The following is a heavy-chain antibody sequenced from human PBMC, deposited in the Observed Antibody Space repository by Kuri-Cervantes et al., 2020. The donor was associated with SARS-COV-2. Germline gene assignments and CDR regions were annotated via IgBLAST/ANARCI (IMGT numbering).Heavy chain of an antibody. D-gene: IGHD2-2*01. V-gene: IGHV3-30-3*01. CDR2: ISYDGSNK. CDR1: GFTFSSYA. Sequence: GGSLRLSCAASGFTFSSYAMHWVRQAPGKGLEWVAVISYDGSNKYYADSVKGRFTISRDNAKNSLYLQMNSLRAEDTAVYYCAKASRDSVVVPAALQDYYYYYYMDVWGKGTTVTVSS. J-gene: IGHJ6*03. CDR3: AKASRDSVVVPAALQDYYYYYYMDV.